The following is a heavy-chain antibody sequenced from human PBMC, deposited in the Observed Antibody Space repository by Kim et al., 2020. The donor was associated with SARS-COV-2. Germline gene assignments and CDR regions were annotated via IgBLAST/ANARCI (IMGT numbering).Heavy chain of an antibody. Sequence: ASVKVSCKASGYRFTNNKIHWVRQAPGQGLEWMAIITPMDGFTVYAQNLQGRLTVTRDTSTSTVYMELSSLRSDDTAVYYCARDNIDWAFDIWGQGTMVTVSS. V-gene: IGHV1-46*04. CDR3: ARDNIDWAFDI. CDR2: ITPMDGFT. CDR1: GYRFTNNK. D-gene: IGHD2-21*01. J-gene: IGHJ3*02.